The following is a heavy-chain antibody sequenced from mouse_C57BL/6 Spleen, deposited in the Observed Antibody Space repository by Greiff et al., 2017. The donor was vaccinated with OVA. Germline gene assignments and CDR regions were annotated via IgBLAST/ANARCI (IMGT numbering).Heavy chain of an antibody. D-gene: IGHD2-4*01. Sequence: EVKLVESGGGLVQPKGSLKLSCAASGFSFNTYAMTWVRQAPGKGLEWVARIRSKSNNYSTYYADSVKDRFTISSDDSESMLYLQKNNLKTEDTAMYDCVRTITKDYAMDYWGQGTSVTVSS. J-gene: IGHJ4*01. CDR3: VRTITKDYAMDY. V-gene: IGHV10-1*01. CDR2: IRSKSNNYST. CDR1: GFSFNTYA.